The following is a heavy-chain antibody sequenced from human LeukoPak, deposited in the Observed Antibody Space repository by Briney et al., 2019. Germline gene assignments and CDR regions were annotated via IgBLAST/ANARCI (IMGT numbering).Heavy chain of an antibody. Sequence: GASVKVSCKASGYTFTGYYMHWVRQAPGQGLEWMGWINPNSGGTNSAQKFQGRVTMTRDMSISTAYMELRRLRSDDTAVYNCARGRLPAGWEIRPKFDYWGQGTLVTVSS. V-gene: IGHV1-2*02. CDR2: INPNSGGT. J-gene: IGHJ4*02. CDR1: GYTFTGYY. D-gene: IGHD1-26*01. CDR3: ARGRLPAGWEIRPKFDY.